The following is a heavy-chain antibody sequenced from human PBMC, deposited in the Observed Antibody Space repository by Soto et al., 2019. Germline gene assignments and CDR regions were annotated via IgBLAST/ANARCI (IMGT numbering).Heavy chain of an antibody. CDR1: GDSVSSSGAC. J-gene: IGHJ6*02. V-gene: IGHV6-1*01. CDR2: IYYRSKWFH. D-gene: IGHD2-15*01. CDR3: ARVHCSAGTCLDGLDF. Sequence: SQTLSLTCVISGDSVSSSGACWNWIRQSPSRGLQWLGRIYYRSKWFHDYAASVESRMAINPDTSRNQFSLQLNYVTPEDTAVYYCARVHCSAGTCLDGLDFWGQGTTVTVSS.